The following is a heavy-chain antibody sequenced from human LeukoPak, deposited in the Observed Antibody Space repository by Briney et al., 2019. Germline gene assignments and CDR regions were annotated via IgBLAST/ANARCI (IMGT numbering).Heavy chain of an antibody. V-gene: IGHV3-23*01. CDR3: TGCGRIRCSLDSIDF. D-gene: IGHD1-26*01. Sequence: GGSLRLSCAASGFTFSTYAMSWVRQAPGKGLEWVSTITGSGDSTYYADSVKGRFTISRDNSKNSLYLQMNSLKTEDTAVYYCTGCGRIRCSLDSIDFWGQGTLVTVSS. J-gene: IGHJ4*02. CDR2: ITGSGDST. CDR1: GFTFSTYA.